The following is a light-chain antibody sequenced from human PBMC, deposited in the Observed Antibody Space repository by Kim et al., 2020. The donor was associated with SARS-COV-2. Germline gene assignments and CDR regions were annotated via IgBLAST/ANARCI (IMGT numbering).Light chain of an antibody. V-gene: IGKV1-39*01. CDR3: QQSYSAPRCT. J-gene: IGKJ2*02. CDR1: QTISNH. Sequence: ASVGDRVTITCRASQTISNHLNWYQHKPGKAPNLLIYAASTLETGVPSRFSGSGSGTDFTLTITSLQPGDFATYYCQQSYSAPRCTSGQGTKLEI. CDR2: AAS.